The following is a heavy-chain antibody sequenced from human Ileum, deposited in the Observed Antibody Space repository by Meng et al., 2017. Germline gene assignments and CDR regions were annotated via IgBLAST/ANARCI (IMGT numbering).Heavy chain of an antibody. V-gene: IGHV1-18*01. Sequence: QVHLVQSGAEVKKPGAPVMVSCKAFGYTFTSYGISWVRQAPGQGLEWMGGISVYNGNTNYPQKFQGRVTMTADTSTSTAYMELRSLRSDDTAVYYCARDYSGTSYRFSDYWGQGTLVTVSS. CDR1: GYTFTSYG. D-gene: IGHD1-26*01. CDR3: ARDYSGTSYRFSDY. J-gene: IGHJ4*02. CDR2: ISVYNGNT.